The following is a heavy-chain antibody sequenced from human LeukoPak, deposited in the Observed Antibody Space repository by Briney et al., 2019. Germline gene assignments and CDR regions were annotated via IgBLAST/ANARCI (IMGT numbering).Heavy chain of an antibody. CDR3: ARVVAVAVGDYQDAFDI. D-gene: IGHD6-19*01. J-gene: IGHJ3*02. V-gene: IGHV4-59*01. CDR1: GGSISSYY. CDR2: IYYSGST. Sequence: SETLSLTCTVSGGSISSYYWSWIRQPPGKGLEWIGYIYYSGSTNYNPSLKSRVTISVDTSKNQFSLKLSSVTAADTAVYYCARVVAVAVGDYQDAFDIWGQGTMVTVSS.